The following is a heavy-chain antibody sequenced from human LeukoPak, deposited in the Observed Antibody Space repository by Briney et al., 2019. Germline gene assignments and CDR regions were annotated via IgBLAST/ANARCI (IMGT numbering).Heavy chain of an antibody. CDR3: TRDQTPYY. V-gene: IGHV3-49*04. J-gene: IGHJ4*02. Sequence: GGSLRLSCTASGFTFGDYAMTWVRQAPGKGLEWVGFIRSRAYGGTTEYAASVKGRFTISRDDSKSIAYLQMNSLKTEDTAVYYCTRDQTPYYWGQGTLVTVSS. CDR2: IRSRAYGGTT. CDR1: GFTFGDYA.